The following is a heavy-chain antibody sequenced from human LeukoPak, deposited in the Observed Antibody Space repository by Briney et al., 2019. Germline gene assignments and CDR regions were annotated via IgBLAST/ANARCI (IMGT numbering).Heavy chain of an antibody. V-gene: IGHV4-34*01. CDR3: ARDRFYYDFWSGYYPRDYYMDV. D-gene: IGHD3-3*01. CDR2: INHSGRT. Sequence: PSETLSLXCAVYGGSYSGYYWSWIRRPPGKGLEWIGEINHSGRTNYNPSLKSRVTISVGTSKNQFSLKLSSVTAADTAVYYCARDRFYYDFWSGYYPRDYYMDVWGKGTTVTVSS. J-gene: IGHJ6*03. CDR1: GGSYSGYY.